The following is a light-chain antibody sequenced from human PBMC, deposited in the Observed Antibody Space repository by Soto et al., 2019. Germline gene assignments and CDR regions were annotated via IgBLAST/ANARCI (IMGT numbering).Light chain of an antibody. CDR2: GAS. J-gene: IGKJ2*01. CDR1: QSVTSCY. V-gene: IGKV3-20*01. Sequence: EIVLTQSPGTLSLSPVARATLSCRASQSVTSCYIAWYQQKLGQAPRLLIYGASSRATGIPDRFSGSGSGTDFTLTISRLEPQDFAVYYCQQYGSSPQTFGQGTKLEIK. CDR3: QQYGSSPQT.